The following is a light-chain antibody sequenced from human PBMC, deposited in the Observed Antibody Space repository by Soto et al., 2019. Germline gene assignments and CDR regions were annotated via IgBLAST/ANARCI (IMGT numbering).Light chain of an antibody. CDR2: GAS. CDR3: QKYNGAPFT. J-gene: IGKJ4*01. V-gene: IGKV1-27*01. CDR1: QGISTY. Sequence: DIQMTQSPSSLSASVGDRVTITCRASQGISTYLAWYQQKPGKVPKVLIYGASILQSGVPSRFSGSGSGTDFTLTIRSLQPEDVATYYCQKYNGAPFTFGGGPKVEIK.